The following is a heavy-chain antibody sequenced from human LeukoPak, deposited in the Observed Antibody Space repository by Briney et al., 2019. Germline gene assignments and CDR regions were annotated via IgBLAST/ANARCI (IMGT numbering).Heavy chain of an antibody. CDR3: ASILLWFGELSWGFDP. CDR1: GGSISSSSYY. J-gene: IGHJ5*02. CDR2: IYYSGST. Sequence: PSETLSLTCTVSGGSISSSSYYWGWIRQPPGKGLEWIGSIYYSGSTYYNPSLKSRVTISVDTSKNQFSLKLSSVTAADTAVYYCASILLWFGELSWGFDPWGQGTLVTVSS. V-gene: IGHV4-39*01. D-gene: IGHD3-10*01.